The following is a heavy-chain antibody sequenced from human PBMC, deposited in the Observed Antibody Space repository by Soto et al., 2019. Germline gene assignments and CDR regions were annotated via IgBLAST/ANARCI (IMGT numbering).Heavy chain of an antibody. CDR1: GGSFSGYY. J-gene: IGHJ4*02. CDR2: INHSGST. D-gene: IGHD6-19*01. CDR3: ARTGKYSSGCYGY. Sequence: SETLSLTCAVYGGSFSGYYWSWIRQPPGKGLEWIGEINHSGSTNYNPSLKSRVTISVDTSKNQFSLKLSSVTAADTAVYYCARTGKYSSGCYGYWGQGTLVTVSS. V-gene: IGHV4-34*01.